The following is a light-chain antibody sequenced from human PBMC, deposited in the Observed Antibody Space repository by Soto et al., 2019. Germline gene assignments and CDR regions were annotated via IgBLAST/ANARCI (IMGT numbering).Light chain of an antibody. CDR2: GAS. CDR1: QSVSSGY. V-gene: IGKV3-20*01. J-gene: IGKJ1*01. Sequence: EIVLTQSPGTLFLSPGDGATLSCRTSQSVSSGYLAWYQQKPGQAPRLLIYGASRRATGIPDRFSGSGSGTDFTLTISRLEPEDFAVYYCQQYGSSPLTFGQGTKVDIK. CDR3: QQYGSSPLT.